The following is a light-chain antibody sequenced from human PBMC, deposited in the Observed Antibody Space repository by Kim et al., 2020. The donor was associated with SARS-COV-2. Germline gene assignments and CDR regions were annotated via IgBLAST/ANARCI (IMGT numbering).Light chain of an antibody. Sequence: SLYPWERASLACMASQSVGNYLAWYQQRPGQAPRHLIYDTSNRATGIPARFSGSGSGTDFTLTISSLEPEDFAVYFCQQRSNLITFGQGTRLEIK. J-gene: IGKJ5*01. V-gene: IGKV3-11*01. CDR3: QQRSNLIT. CDR1: QSVGNY. CDR2: DTS.